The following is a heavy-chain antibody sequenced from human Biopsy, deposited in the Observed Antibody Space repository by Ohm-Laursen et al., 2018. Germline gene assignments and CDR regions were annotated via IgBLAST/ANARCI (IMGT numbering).Heavy chain of an antibody. V-gene: IGHV1-46*01. Sequence: ASVKVSRKASGNTFATDHIHWVRQAPGNGLEWMGGISPSGATTSFSQKFQGRITMTRDTSTGTVYMDLNSLGSEDTAVYYCARAGVGSDGTDSYYYGMDVWGPGTTVTVSS. J-gene: IGHJ6*02. CDR2: ISPSGATT. D-gene: IGHD5-24*01. CDR3: ARAGVGSDGTDSYYYGMDV. CDR1: GNTFATDH.